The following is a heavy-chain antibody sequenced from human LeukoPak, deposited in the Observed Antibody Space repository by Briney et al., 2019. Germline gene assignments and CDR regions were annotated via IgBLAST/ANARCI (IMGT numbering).Heavy chain of an antibody. D-gene: IGHD1-7*01. CDR3: ARAGFNWNYVGWFDY. V-gene: IGHV4-59*11. J-gene: IGHJ4*02. CDR1: GGSISSHY. Sequence: SETLSLTCTVSGGSISSHYWSWIRQPPGKGLEWIGYIYYSGSTNYKPSLKSRVTISVDTSKNQFSLKLSSVTAADTAVYYCARAGFNWNYVGWFDYWGQGTLVTVSS. CDR2: IYYSGST.